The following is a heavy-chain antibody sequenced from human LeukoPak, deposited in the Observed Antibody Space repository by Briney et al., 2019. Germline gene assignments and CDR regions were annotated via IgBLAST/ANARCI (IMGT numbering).Heavy chain of an antibody. Sequence: ASVKVSCEASGYTFTNYYIHWVRQAPGQGLEWMGIINPSGGSTSYAQKFQGRATMTRGTSTSTVYMELSSLRSEDTAVYYCARGGKGNADGYNQALNYWGQGTLVTVSS. J-gene: IGHJ4*02. CDR3: ARGGKGNADGYNQALNY. CDR1: GYTFTNYY. V-gene: IGHV1-46*01. D-gene: IGHD5-24*01. CDR2: INPSGGST.